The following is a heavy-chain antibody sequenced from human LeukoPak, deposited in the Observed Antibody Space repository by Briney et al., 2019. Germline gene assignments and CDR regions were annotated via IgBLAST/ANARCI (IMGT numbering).Heavy chain of an antibody. J-gene: IGHJ4*02. CDR1: GGSISNYY. CDR2: IYDSGTT. CDR3: ARESSGRSFDS. V-gene: IGHV4-4*07. Sequence: PSETLSLTCTVSGGSISNYYWSWVRQPPGKGLEWIALIYDSGTTNYTPSVRGRLTMSIDTSKKHFSLKLNSVTAADTALYYWARESSGRSFDSWGQGNLVTVSS. D-gene: IGHD1-26*01.